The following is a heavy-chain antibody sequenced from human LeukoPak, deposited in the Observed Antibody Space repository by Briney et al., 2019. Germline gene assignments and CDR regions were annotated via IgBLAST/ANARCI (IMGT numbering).Heavy chain of an antibody. J-gene: IGHJ5*02. CDR2: ISGSGGST. Sequence: GGSLRLSCAASGFTFSSYAMSWVRQAPGEGLEWVSAISGSGGSTYYADSVKGRFTISRDNSKNTLYLQMNSLRAEDTAVYYCAKYYYDSSGYYYINWFDPWGQGTLVTVSS. CDR3: AKYYYDSSGYYYINWFDP. V-gene: IGHV3-23*01. CDR1: GFTFSSYA. D-gene: IGHD3-22*01.